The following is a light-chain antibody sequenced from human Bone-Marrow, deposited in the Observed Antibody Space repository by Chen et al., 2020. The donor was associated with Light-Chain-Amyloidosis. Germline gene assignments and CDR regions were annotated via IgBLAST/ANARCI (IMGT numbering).Light chain of an antibody. CDR2: RDT. CDR1: DLPTKY. V-gene: IGLV3-25*03. J-gene: IGLJ2*01. Sequence: SYELTQPPSVSVSPGQTARITCSGDDLPTKYAYWYQQQPGQAPVLVIHRDTERPSGISERFSGPSSGTTATLTMSGGKAEDEADYHCQSADSSGTYEVIFGGGTKLTVL. CDR3: QSADSSGTYEVI.